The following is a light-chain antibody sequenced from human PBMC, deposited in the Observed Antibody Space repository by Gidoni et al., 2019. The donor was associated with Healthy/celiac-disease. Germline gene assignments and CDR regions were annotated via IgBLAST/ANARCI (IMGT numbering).Light chain of an antibody. J-gene: IGLJ3*02. Sequence: QSVLTPPPSVSGAPGQRVTISCTGSSSNTGAGYDVHWYQQLPGTAPKLLIYGNSHRPSGVPDRFSGSKAGTAASLAINGLQAEDEADYYCQSYDSSLSWVFGGGTKLTVL. CDR3: QSYDSSLSWV. CDR1: SSNTGAGYD. CDR2: GNS. V-gene: IGLV1-40*01.